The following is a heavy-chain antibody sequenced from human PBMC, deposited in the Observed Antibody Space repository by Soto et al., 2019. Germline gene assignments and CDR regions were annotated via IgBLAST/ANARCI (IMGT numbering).Heavy chain of an antibody. D-gene: IGHD2-15*01. J-gene: IGHJ6*02. CDR3: ARNQPQRYCSGGTCRPAYGMDV. Sequence: PSETLSLTCTVSGGSISSDSFYWAWIRQPPGKGLEWIGIIYYSGDTYYNPSLAGRLTMSVGKSNQFSLTLRSVTAADTALYYCARNQPQRYCSGGTCRPAYGMDVWGQGTTVTVSS. V-gene: IGHV4-39*01. CDR1: GGSISSDSFY. CDR2: IYYSGDT.